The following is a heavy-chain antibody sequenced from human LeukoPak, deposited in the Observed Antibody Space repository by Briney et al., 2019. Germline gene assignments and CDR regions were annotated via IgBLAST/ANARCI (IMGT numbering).Heavy chain of an antibody. J-gene: IGHJ3*02. Sequence: PSETLSLTCTVSGGSISSGDYYWSWIRQPPGKGLEWIGYIYYSGSTYYNPSLKSRVTISVDTSKNQFSLKLSSVTAADTAVYYCARVLLGGDAFDIWGQGTMVTVSS. D-gene: IGHD3-10*01. CDR2: IYYSGST. CDR3: ARVLLGGDAFDI. CDR1: GGSISSGDYY. V-gene: IGHV4-30-4*02.